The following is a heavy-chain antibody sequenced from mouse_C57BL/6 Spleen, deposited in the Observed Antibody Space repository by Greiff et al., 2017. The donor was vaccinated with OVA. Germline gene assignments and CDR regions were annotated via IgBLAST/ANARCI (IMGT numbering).Heavy chain of an antibody. J-gene: IGHJ4*01. CDR1: GYAFSSSW. CDR3: ARRATVVATEAMDY. Sequence: VKLQESGPELVKPGASVKISCKASGYAFSSSWMNWVKQRPGKGLEWIGRIYPGDGDTNYNGKFKGKATLTADKSSSTAYMQLSSLTSEDSAVYFCARRATVVATEAMDYWGQGTSVTVSS. V-gene: IGHV1-82*01. D-gene: IGHD1-1*01. CDR2: IYPGDGDT.